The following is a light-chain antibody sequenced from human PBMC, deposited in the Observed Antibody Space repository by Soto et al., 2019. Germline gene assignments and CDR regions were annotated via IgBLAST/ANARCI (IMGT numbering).Light chain of an antibody. Sequence: IVMTQSPYTLSLSPGDRATISCRASQSVSSTYLAWYQQRPGQATRLLIYSSSSRASGIPDRFSGSGSGTDCTLTIITLEPQHSAVYSCQHYRTSPPTWTFGQGTKVDI. V-gene: IGKV3-20*01. CDR2: SSS. CDR1: QSVSSTY. CDR3: QHYRTSPPTWT. J-gene: IGKJ1*01.